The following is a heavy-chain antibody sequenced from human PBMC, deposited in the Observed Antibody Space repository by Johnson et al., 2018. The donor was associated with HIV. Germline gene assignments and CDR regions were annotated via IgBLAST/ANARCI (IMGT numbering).Heavy chain of an antibody. J-gene: IGHJ3*02. V-gene: IGHV3-11*04. D-gene: IGHD3-22*01. CDR2: ISSSGTTV. CDR1: GLTFSDYY. Sequence: QVQLVQSGGGLVNPGGSLRLSCAASGLTFSDYYMSWIRQTPGKGLEWVSYISSSGTTVYYADSVKGRFSISRDNAKHSLSLPMNSLRADDTAVYYCARDRGYWDAFDIWGQGTMVTVSS. CDR3: ARDRGYWDAFDI.